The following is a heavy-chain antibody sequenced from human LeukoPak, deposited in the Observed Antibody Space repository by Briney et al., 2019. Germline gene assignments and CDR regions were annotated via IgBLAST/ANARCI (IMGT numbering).Heavy chain of an antibody. Sequence: SSETLSLTCTVSGGSISSYYWSWIRQPAGKGLEWIGRIYTSGSTNYNPSFKSRVTMSVDTSKNQFSLKLSSVTAADTAVYYCARNKQWLDFPYYYYGMDVWGQGTTVTVSS. V-gene: IGHV4-4*07. CDR2: IYTSGST. J-gene: IGHJ6*02. CDR1: GGSISSYY. D-gene: IGHD6-19*01. CDR3: ARNKQWLDFPYYYYGMDV.